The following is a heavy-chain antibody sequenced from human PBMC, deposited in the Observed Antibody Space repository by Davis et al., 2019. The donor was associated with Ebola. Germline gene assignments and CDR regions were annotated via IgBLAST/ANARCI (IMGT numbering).Heavy chain of an antibody. J-gene: IGHJ4*02. CDR3: ARRSGFCTSDSCYFAY. CDR2: IYPRDSDT. D-gene: IGHD2-2*01. CDR1: GYSFPSYW. Sequence: GESLKISCEGSGYSFPSYWIVWVRQLPGKGLEWVGIIYPRDSDTRYSPSFQGQVTISADKSNSTAYLQWSSLKASDSAMYYCARRSGFCTSDSCYFAYWGQGTLVTVSS. V-gene: IGHV5-51*01.